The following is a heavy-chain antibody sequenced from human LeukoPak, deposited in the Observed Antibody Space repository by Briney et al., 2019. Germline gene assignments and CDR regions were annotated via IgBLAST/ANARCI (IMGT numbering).Heavy chain of an antibody. CDR2: IRSKANNYAT. J-gene: IGHJ4*02. V-gene: IGHV3-73*01. D-gene: IGHD6-6*01. CDR1: GFTFSASA. CDR3: ARDSSSEGPLDY. Sequence: PGGSLRLSCAASGFTFSASAVHWVRQASGKGLEWIGRIRSKANNYATAHTDPLKGRFTVSRDDSKDTAYLQMNSLKTEDSAVYFCARDSSSEGPLDYWGQGTLVTVSS.